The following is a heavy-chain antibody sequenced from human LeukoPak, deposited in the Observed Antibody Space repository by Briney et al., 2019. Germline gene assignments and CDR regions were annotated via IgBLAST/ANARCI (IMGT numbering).Heavy chain of an antibody. CDR2: IWNDGTNK. V-gene: IGHV3-33*01. J-gene: IGHJ4*02. CDR1: GFTFSSYG. Sequence: PGGSLRLSCAASGFTFSSYGMHWVRQAPGKGLEWVAVIWNDGTNKYYADSVKGRFTISRDNSKNTLYLQMNSLRAEDTAVYYCARGIVGYYPDYFDYWGQGTLVTVSS. CDR3: ARGIVGYYPDYFDY. D-gene: IGHD1-26*01.